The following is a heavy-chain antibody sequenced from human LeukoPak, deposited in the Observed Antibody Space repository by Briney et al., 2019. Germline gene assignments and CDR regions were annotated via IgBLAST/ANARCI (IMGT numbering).Heavy chain of an antibody. D-gene: IGHD1-26*01. CDR3: AKAFSGTLEFDY. J-gene: IGHJ4*02. CDR2: ISGSGGST. Sequence: GGSLRLSCAASGFTFSSYIMSWVRQAPGKGQEWVSTISGSGGSTYYADSVKGRFTISRDNSKNTLYLQVNSLRAEDTAVYYCAKAFSGTLEFDYWGQGTLVTVSS. CDR1: GFTFSSYI. V-gene: IGHV3-23*01.